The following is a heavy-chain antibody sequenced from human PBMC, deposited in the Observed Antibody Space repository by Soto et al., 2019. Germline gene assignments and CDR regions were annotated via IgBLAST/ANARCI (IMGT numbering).Heavy chain of an antibody. CDR3: ARDRKMGSGPRLYGMDV. CDR2: IYHSGST. D-gene: IGHD3-10*01. J-gene: IGHJ6*02. CDR1: GGSISSGGYS. Sequence: QLQLQESGSGLVKPSQTLSLTCAVSGGSISSGGYSWSWIRQPPGKGLEWIGYIYHSGSTYYNPSLKSRVTLSVDRSKNQFSLKLSSVTAADTAVYYCARDRKMGSGPRLYGMDVWGQGTTVTVSS. V-gene: IGHV4-30-2*01.